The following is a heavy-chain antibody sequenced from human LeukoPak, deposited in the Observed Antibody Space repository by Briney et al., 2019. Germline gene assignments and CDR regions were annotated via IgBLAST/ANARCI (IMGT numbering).Heavy chain of an antibody. CDR2: INPSGGST. V-gene: IGHV1-46*01. D-gene: IGHD3-10*01. J-gene: IGHJ4*02. CDR1: GYSFINYY. CDR3: AREKESGYGSGSYYDLDY. Sequence: GASVKVSCKTSGYSFINYYIHWVRQAPGQGLEWMGIINPSGGSTSFAQKFQGRVTMTRDMSTSTVYMELSSLRSEDTAVYYCAREKESGYGSGSYYDLDYWGQGTLVTVSS.